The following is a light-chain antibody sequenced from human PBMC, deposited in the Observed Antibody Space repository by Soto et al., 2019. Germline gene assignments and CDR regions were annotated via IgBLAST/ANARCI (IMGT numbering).Light chain of an antibody. CDR1: QYINIY. CDR3: RPYETLRR. J-gene: IGKJ5*01. V-gene: IGKV1-33*01. Sequence: QASQYINIYLNWYQQKPGRAPKLLIYDASNLEAGVPSRFRGSGSGTYFTVPLSRLPCEDILPYYYRPYETLRRFAQGTRLEIK. CDR2: DAS.